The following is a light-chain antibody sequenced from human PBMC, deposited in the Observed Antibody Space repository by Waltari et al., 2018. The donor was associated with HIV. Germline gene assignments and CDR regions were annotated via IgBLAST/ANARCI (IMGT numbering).Light chain of an antibody. CDR3: CSYAGSSTYV. Sequence: QSALTQPAYVSGSPGQSITISCTGTSRDVGSYTLVPWYQQHPGNAPKLMIYEGSKRPSGVSNRFSGSKAGNTASLTISGLQAEDEADYYCCSYAGSSTYVFGTGTKVTVL. CDR1: SRDVGSYTL. CDR2: EGS. V-gene: IGLV2-23*01. J-gene: IGLJ1*01.